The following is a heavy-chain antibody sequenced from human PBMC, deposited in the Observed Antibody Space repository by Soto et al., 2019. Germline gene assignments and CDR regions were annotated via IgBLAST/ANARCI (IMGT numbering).Heavy chain of an antibody. CDR3: ARLLRVALEYYFES. J-gene: IGHJ4*02. Sequence: QITLKESGPPLVKPTQTLTLTCAFSGFSATTSGVGVAWLRQPPGKALEWLAVIYWDDADQYSPSLKTRLTIIKDTSKHQVVLTMTNMDPVDTGTYYCARLLRVALEYYFESWGQGTLVSVTS. CDR2: IYWDDAD. V-gene: IGHV2-5*02. D-gene: IGHD3-3*01. CDR1: GFSATTSGVG.